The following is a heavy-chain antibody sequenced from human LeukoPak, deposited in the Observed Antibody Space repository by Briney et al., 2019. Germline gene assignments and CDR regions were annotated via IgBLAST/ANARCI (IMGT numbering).Heavy chain of an antibody. Sequence: GGSLGLSCAASGFTFTSHGMHWLRQAPGKGLEWVANIKQDGGEKYYVDSVKGRFTISRDNAKNSLYLQMNSLRAEDTAVYYCARAGGTYYGIAFDIWGQGTMVTVSS. V-gene: IGHV3-7*01. CDR2: IKQDGGEK. CDR1: GFTFTSHG. D-gene: IGHD1-26*01. J-gene: IGHJ3*02. CDR3: ARAGGTYYGIAFDI.